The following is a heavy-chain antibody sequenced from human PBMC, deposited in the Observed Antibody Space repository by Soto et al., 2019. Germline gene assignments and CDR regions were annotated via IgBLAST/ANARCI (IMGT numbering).Heavy chain of an antibody. CDR1: GFTFSNYA. D-gene: IGHD2-2*01. J-gene: IGHJ4*02. Sequence: PGGSLRLSCAASGFTFSNYAMSWLRQAPGKGLEWVSISGSGGNTYYADSVKGRFTISRDNSKNTLYLQMNSLRAEDTAVYYCAKDQGSTLYYFGYWGQGTLVTVSS. CDR3: AKDQGSTLYYFGY. V-gene: IGHV3-23*01. CDR2: ISGSGGNT.